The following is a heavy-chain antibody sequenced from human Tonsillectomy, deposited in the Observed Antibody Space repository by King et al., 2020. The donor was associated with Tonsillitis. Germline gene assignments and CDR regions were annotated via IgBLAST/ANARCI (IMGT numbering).Heavy chain of an antibody. D-gene: IGHD2-15*01. CDR1: GGSFNGYF. Sequence: VQLQQWGAGLLKPSETLSLTCAVYGGSFNGYFWTWIRQPPGRGLEWIGEINHSGSTNYNPSLKSPVTISVDTSKNQFSLEVNSVTAADTAVYYCARIGSYYNYYYIDVWSKGTTVTVSS. J-gene: IGHJ6*03. V-gene: IGHV4-34*01. CDR2: INHSGST. CDR3: ARIGSYYNYYYIDV.